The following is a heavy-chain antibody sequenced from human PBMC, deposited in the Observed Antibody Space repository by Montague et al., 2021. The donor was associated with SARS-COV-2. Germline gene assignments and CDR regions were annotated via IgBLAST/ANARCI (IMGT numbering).Heavy chain of an antibody. CDR1: GGSISSSSYY. V-gene: IGHV4-39*01. J-gene: IGHJ4*02. D-gene: IGHD5-12*01. CDR3: ARHERQWLRLYPYYFDY. Sequence: SETLSLTCTVSGGSISSSSYYWGWIRQPPGKGLEWIGSNYYSGSTYYNPSLKSRVTISVDTSKNQFSLKLSSVTAADTAVYSCARHERQWLRLYPYYFDYWGQGTLVTVSS. CDR2: NYYSGST.